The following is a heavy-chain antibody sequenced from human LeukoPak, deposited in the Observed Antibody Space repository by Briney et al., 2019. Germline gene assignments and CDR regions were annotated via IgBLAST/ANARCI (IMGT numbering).Heavy chain of an antibody. V-gene: IGHV5-51*01. CDR3: ARWGSGWYPHWYFDL. J-gene: IGHJ2*01. CDR2: IYPGDSDT. D-gene: IGHD6-19*01. CDR1: GSSFTSYW. Sequence: GGSPQTSLKGSGSSFTSYWLGWVRPMPGKGLEWMGIIYPGDSDTRYSPSFEGQVTISADKSISTAYLQWSSLKASETAMYYCARWGSGWYPHWYFDLWGRGTLVTVSS.